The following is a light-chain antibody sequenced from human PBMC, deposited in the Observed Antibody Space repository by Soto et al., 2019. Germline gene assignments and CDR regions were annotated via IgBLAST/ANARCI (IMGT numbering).Light chain of an antibody. CDR3: AAWDDSLNGPYV. CDR1: SSNIGSNT. J-gene: IGLJ1*01. CDR2: SNN. Sequence: QSVLTQPPSASGTPGQRVTISCSGSSSNIGSNTVNWYQQLPGTAPKLLIYSNNQRPSGVPDRFSGSKSGTSASLAISGLQSEDEADYYCAAWDDSLNGPYVFGTGTRSP. V-gene: IGLV1-44*01.